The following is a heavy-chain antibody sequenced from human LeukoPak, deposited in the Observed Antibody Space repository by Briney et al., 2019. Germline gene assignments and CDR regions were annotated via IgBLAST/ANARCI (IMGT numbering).Heavy chain of an antibody. CDR1: GYSISSGYY. CDR2: IYYSGTT. CDR3: ARGKIVLMVYAISILGASDI. J-gene: IGHJ3*02. Sequence: PSETLSLTCTVSGYSISSGYYWGWIRQPPGKGLEWIGTIYYSGTTYYSPSLKSRVTISVDTSKNQFSLKLSSVTAADTAVYYCARGKIVLMVYAISILGASDIWGQGTMVTVSS. V-gene: IGHV4-38-2*02. D-gene: IGHD2-8*01.